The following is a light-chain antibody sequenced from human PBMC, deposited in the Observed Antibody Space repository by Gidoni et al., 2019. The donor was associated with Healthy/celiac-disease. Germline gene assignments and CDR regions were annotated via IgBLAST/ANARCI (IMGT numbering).Light chain of an antibody. CDR1: QGISSY. J-gene: IGKJ4*01. CDR3: QQLNSYPHT. CDR2: AAS. V-gene: IGKV1-9*01. Sequence: IQLTQSPSSLSASVGDRVTITCRARQGISSYLAWYQQKPGKAPKLLLYAASTLQSGVPSRFSGSGSGTDFTLTISSLQPEYFATYYCQQLNSYPHTFGGGTKVEIK.